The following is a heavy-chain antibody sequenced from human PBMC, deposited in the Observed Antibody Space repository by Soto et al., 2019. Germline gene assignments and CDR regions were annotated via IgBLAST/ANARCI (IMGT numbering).Heavy chain of an antibody. Sequence: GGPLSLSCTASGFTFSSYSMNWVRQAPGKGLEWVSSISSSSSYIYYADSVKGRFTISRDNAKNSLYLQMNSLRAEDTAVYYCARVFGVVTPLDYWGQGTLVTVSS. CDR1: GFTFSSYS. J-gene: IGHJ4*02. CDR3: ARVFGVVTPLDY. CDR2: ISSSSSYI. V-gene: IGHV3-21*01. D-gene: IGHD3-3*01.